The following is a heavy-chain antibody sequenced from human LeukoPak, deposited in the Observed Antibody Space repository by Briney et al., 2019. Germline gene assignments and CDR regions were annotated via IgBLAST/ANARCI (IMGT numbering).Heavy chain of an antibody. CDR3: ARNIVGRDYFDY. CDR2: FYYSGRP. CDR1: GGSISSGDYY. D-gene: IGHD2/OR15-2a*01. J-gene: IGHJ4*02. V-gene: IGHV4-30-4*08. Sequence: SETLSLTCTVSGGSISSGDYYWSWIRQPPGKGLEWIGYFYYSGRPYYNPSLKSRVTISVDTSKNQFSLKLSSVTAADTAVYYCARNIVGRDYFDYWGQGTLVTVSS.